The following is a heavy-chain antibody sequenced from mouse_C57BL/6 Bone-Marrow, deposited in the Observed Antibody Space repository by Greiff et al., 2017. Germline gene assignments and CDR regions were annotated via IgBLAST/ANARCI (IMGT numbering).Heavy chain of an antibody. J-gene: IGHJ3*01. CDR3: ARWGSYPAWFAY. CDR1: GFNIKNNY. V-gene: IGHV14-3*01. D-gene: IGHD1-1*02. Sequence: EVQLQQSVAELVRPGASVKLSCTASGFNIKNNYMHWVKQRPEQGLEWIGRIDPANGNTKYAPKFQGKATITADTSSNTAYLQLSSLTSEDTAIYYCARWGSYPAWFAYWGQGTLVTFAA. CDR2: IDPANGNT.